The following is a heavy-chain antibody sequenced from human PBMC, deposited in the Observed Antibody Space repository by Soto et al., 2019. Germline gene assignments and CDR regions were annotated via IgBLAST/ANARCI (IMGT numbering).Heavy chain of an antibody. D-gene: IGHD2-2*01. V-gene: IGHV3-33*01. J-gene: IGHJ3*02. CDR3: ARLYCSASTCYSVGAFDM. Sequence: VGSLRLSCASSVFTFSSYGMHCVRHSPGKRLEWVALIWFDGSDKYYTESVKGRFTISRDNSKSTLYLQMNSLRAEDTAVYYCARLYCSASTCYSVGAFDMMGQGTMVSVSS. CDR2: IWFDGSDK. CDR1: VFTFSSYG.